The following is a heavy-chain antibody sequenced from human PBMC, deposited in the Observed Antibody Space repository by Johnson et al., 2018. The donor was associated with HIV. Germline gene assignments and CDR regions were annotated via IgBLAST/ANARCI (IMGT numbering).Heavy chain of an antibody. CDR3: TTEGDAFDI. CDR1: GFTFSNAW. J-gene: IGHJ3*02. V-gene: IGHV3-15*01. Sequence: VQLVESGGGLVKPGGSLRLSCVASGFTFSNAWMSWVRQAPGKGLEWVGRLKSKVDVGTTDYAAPVKDRFTISRDDSKNTLYLQMSSLRTEDPAVYYCTTEGDAFDIWGQGTMVTVSS. CDR2: LKSKVDVGTT.